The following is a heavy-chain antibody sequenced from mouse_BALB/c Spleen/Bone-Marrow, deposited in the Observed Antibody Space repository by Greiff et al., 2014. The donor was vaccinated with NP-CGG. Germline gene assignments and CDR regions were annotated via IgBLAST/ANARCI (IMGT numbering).Heavy chain of an antibody. Sequence: QVQLQQPGPELVRPGVSVKISCKDSGYTFTDYAMHWVKQSHAKSLEWIGVISTYSGNTNYNQKFKGKATMTVDKSSSTAYMELARLTSEDSAIYYCARYGYGSSYYAMDYWGQGTSVTVSS. V-gene: IGHV1-67*01. J-gene: IGHJ4*01. D-gene: IGHD1-1*01. CDR3: ARYGYGSSYYAMDY. CDR1: GYTFTDYA. CDR2: ISTYSGNT.